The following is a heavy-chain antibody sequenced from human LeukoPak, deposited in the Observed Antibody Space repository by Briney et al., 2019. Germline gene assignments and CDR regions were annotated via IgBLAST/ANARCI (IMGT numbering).Heavy chain of an antibody. CDR1: GYTFTYRY. J-gene: IGHJ4*02. CDR3: ARKMGGGPRDGASTWGY. D-gene: IGHD3-16*01. Sequence: GSSVKVSCKASGYTFTYRYLHWVRQAPGQALVWMGWITPFNGNTNYAQKFQDRVTITRDRSMSTAYMELSSLRSDDTAVYYCARKMGGGPRDGASTWGYWGQGTLVTVSS. V-gene: IGHV1-45*02. CDR2: ITPFNGNT.